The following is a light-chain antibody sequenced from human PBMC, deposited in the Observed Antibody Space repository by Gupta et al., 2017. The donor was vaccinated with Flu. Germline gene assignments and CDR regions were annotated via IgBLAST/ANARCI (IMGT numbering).Light chain of an antibody. V-gene: IGKV3-15*01. CDR1: QSIGTH. J-gene: IGKJ2*01. CDR3: QQYYIWPPYT. Sequence: VTVSVSRGEGATLSCRASQSIGTHLAWYQHKPGQAPRIVIFGASSRATGIPARFSGSGYGTEFTLNISSGQSEDFAVYYCQQYYIWPPYTFGQGTKMEI. CDR2: GAS.